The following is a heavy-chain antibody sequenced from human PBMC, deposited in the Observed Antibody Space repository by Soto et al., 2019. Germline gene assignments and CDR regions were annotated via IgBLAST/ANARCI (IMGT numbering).Heavy chain of an antibody. Sequence: QVQLQESGPGLVKPSQTLSLTCTVSGGSISSDDFFWSWIRQPPGKGLEWIGYIYYSGSTYYNPSLKSRVIISVDTARNQFSVKLSSVTAADTAVYYCVRDFSSGSYTGGLGMDVWGHGTTVTVSS. V-gene: IGHV4-30-4*01. J-gene: IGHJ6*02. CDR2: IYYSGST. D-gene: IGHD3-10*01. CDR1: GGSISSDDFF. CDR3: VRDFSSGSYTGGLGMDV.